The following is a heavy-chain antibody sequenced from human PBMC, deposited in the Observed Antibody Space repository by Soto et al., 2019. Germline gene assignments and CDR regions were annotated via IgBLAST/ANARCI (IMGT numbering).Heavy chain of an antibody. CDR1: GGSISSGDYY. V-gene: IGHV4-30-4*01. D-gene: IGHD3-22*01. CDR2: IYYSGST. J-gene: IGHJ3*02. CDR3: ARVTSDYYDSVRAFDI. Sequence: QVQLQESGPGLVKPSQTLSLTCTVSGGSISSGDYYWSWIRQPPGKGLEWIGYIYYSGSTYYNPCLQSRVTISVDTSKNQFSLKLSSVTAADTAVYYCARVTSDYYDSVRAFDIWGQGTMVTVSS.